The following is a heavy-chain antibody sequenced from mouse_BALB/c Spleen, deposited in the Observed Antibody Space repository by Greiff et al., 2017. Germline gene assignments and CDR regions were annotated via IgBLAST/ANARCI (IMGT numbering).Heavy chain of an antibody. Sequence: EVQGVESGGGLVQPGGSLKLSCAASGFTFSSYGMSWVRQTPDKRLELVATINSNGGSTYYPDSVKGRFTISRDNAKNTLYLQMSSLKSEDTAMYYCARDRDYYGSSLFAYWGQGTLVTVSA. V-gene: IGHV5-6-3*01. CDR1: GFTFSSYG. CDR2: INSNGGST. D-gene: IGHD1-1*01. CDR3: ARDRDYYGSSLFAY. J-gene: IGHJ3*01.